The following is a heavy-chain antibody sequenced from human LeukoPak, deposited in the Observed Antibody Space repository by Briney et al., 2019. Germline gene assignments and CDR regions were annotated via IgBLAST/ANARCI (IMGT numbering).Heavy chain of an antibody. CDR3: ARDQEYYDFWSGYWRFDP. D-gene: IGHD3-3*01. Sequence: PSQALSLTCTVYGGSISSGSYYWSWIRQPAGKGLERIGRIYTSGSTNYNPSLKSRVTISVDTSKNQFSLKLSSVTAADTAVYYCARDQEYYDFWSGYWRFDPWGQGTLVTVSS. CDR2: IYTSGST. CDR1: GGSISSGSYY. J-gene: IGHJ5*02. V-gene: IGHV4-61*02.